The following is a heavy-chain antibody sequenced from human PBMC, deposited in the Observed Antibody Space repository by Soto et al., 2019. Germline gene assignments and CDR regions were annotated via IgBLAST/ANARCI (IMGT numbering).Heavy chain of an antibody. Sequence: EVQLLESGGGLVQPGGSLRLSCAASGFTFSSYAMSWVRQAPGKGLEWVSVISGSGDNTYYADSVKGRFTISRDNSKNTLYLQMNSLRAEDTAVYYCASPKFQDPQIYYYYGMDVWGQGTTVTVSS. CDR3: ASPKFQDPQIYYYYGMDV. CDR1: GFTFSSYA. V-gene: IGHV3-23*01. J-gene: IGHJ6*02. CDR2: ISGSGDNT.